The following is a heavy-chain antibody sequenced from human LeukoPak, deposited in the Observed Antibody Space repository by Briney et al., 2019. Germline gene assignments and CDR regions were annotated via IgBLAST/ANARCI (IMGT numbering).Heavy chain of an antibody. CDR3: ASWGL. CDR2: IKPDGSET. CDR1: GITFSAYW. Sequence: GGSLRLSCVASGITFSAYWMGWVRQAPGKGLEWVANIKPDGSETYYVDSVKGRFAISRDNAKNSLYLQMNSLRAEDTAVYYCASWGLWGQGTLVTVSS. J-gene: IGHJ4*02. D-gene: IGHD3-16*01. V-gene: IGHV3-7*05.